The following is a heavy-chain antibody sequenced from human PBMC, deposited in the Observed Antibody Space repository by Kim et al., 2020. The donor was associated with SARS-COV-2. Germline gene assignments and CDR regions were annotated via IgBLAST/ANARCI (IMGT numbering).Heavy chain of an antibody. V-gene: IGHV3-48*02. D-gene: IGHD6-13*01. CDR3: ARGYAAVVGY. Sequence: STIFYADSVKGRFTISRDNAKNSLYLQMNSLRDEDTAVYYCARGYAAVVGYWGQGTLVTVSS. CDR2: STI. J-gene: IGHJ4*02.